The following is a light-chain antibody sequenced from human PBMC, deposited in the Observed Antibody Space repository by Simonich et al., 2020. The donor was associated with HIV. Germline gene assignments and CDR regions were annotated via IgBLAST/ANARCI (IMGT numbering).Light chain of an antibody. CDR3: QQYYNTPQT. V-gene: IGKV4-1*01. CDR2: WAS. J-gene: IGKJ1*01. Sequence: DIVMTQSPDSLAVSLGERATINCKSSQSLLYSSNNTNHLAWYQQKPGHPPRLLIYWASTRESGVPDRFSGSGSGTDFTLTISSLQAEDVAVYYCQQYYNTPQTFGQGTKVEIK. CDR1: QSLLYSSNNTNH.